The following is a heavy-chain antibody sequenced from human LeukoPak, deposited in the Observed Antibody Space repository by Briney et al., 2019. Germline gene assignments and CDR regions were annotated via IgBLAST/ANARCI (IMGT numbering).Heavy chain of an antibody. CDR1: GDTFSSYY. CDR3: AREAPSPGFDY. V-gene: IGHV1-2*02. Sequence: GASVKVSCKASGDTFSSYYMHWVRQAPGQGLEWMGWINPNSGGTNYAQKFQGRVTMTRDTSISTAYMELSRLRSDDTAVYYCAREAPSPGFDYWGQGTLVTVSS. J-gene: IGHJ4*02. D-gene: IGHD2-2*01. CDR2: INPNSGGT.